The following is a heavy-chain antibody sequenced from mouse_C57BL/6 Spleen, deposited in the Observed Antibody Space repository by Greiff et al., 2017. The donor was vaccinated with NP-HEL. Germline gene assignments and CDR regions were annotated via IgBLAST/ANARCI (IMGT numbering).Heavy chain of an antibody. D-gene: IGHD1-1*01. Sequence: EVKLQESGGGLVKPGGSLKLSCAASGFTFSSYAMSWVRQTPEKRLEWVATISDGGSYTYYPDNVKGRFTISRDNAKNNLYLQMSHLKSEDTAMYYCARDQSSAYFDYWGQGTTLTVSS. CDR1: GFTFSSYA. CDR2: ISDGGSYT. V-gene: IGHV5-4*01. CDR3: ARDQSSAYFDY. J-gene: IGHJ2*01.